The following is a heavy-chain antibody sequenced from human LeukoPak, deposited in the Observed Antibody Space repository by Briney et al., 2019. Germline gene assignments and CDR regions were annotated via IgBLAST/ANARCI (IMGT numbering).Heavy chain of an antibody. V-gene: IGHV3-7*01. J-gene: IGHJ6*02. CDR2: IKGDETEK. CDR3: ARGRFFYGWGIDV. D-gene: IGHD2/OR15-2a*01. CDR1: GFAFSDFG. Sequence: GGSLRLSCAASGFAFSDFGMNWVRQAPGKGLEWVAFIKGDETEKHYVDSLKGRFTISRDNAENSLSLQMNSLTVEDTAVYFCARGRFFYGWGIDVWGQGATVIVSS.